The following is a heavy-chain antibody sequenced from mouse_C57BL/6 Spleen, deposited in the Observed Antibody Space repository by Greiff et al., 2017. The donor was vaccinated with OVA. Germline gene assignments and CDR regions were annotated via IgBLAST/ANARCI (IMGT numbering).Heavy chain of an antibody. CDR2: ISDGGSYT. D-gene: IGHD1-1*01. CDR3: ARDSTVVATYWYFDV. CDR1: GFTFSSYA. J-gene: IGHJ1*03. Sequence: DVMLVESGGGLVKPGGSLKLSCAASGFTFSSYAMSWVRQTPEKRLEWVATISDGGSYTYYPDNVKGRFTISRDNAKNNLYLQMSHLKSEDTAMYYCARDSTVVATYWYFDVWGTGTTVTVSS. V-gene: IGHV5-4*01.